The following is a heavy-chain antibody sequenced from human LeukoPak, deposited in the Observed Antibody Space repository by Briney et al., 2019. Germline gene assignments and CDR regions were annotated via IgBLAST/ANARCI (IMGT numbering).Heavy chain of an antibody. CDR3: AKDNRRHYTSGPNPDSLH. D-gene: IGHD6-19*01. V-gene: IGHV3-7*03. J-gene: IGHJ4*02. CDR2: IRQDGSDK. CDR1: GFTFSSYW. Sequence: GGSLRLSCAASGFTFSSYWMSWVRQAPGKGLEWVANIRQDGSDKYYADSVKGRFTISRDNAKNSLYLQMNSLRVEDTAFYYCAKDNRRHYTSGPNPDSLHWGQGALVTVSS.